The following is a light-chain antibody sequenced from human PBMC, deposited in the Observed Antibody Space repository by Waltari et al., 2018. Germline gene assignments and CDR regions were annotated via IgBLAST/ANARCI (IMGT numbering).Light chain of an antibody. J-gene: IGKJ4*01. CDR2: DTS. V-gene: IGKV1-33*01. CDR1: QDIRNY. CDR3: QQSDSLPVT. Sequence: DIQMTHSPSSLSASLVHRVTITCQASQDIRNYLHWYQHKPGKAPALMIYDTSKLEIGVPSRLSGSGFGTDFTFTIRSLQPEDIATYFCQQSDSLPVTFGGGTKVEIK.